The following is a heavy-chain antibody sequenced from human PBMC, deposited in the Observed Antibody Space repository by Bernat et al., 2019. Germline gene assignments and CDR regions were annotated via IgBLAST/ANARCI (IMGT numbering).Heavy chain of an antibody. Sequence: EVQLVESGGGLVQPGGSLRLSCAASGFTFSSYWMHWVRQAPGKGLVWVSRVNSDGTTTSYADSVKGRFTISRDNAKNTVYLQMNSLRAEDTAVYYCARARYNDQKDYWGQGTLVTVSS. CDR2: VNSDGTTT. V-gene: IGHV3-74*01. CDR3: ARARYNDQKDY. J-gene: IGHJ4*02. CDR1: GFTFSSYW. D-gene: IGHD1-20*01.